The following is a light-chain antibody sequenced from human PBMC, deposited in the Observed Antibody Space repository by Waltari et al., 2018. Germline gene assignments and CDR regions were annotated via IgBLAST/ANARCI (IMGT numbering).Light chain of an antibody. J-gene: IGLJ3*02. CDR2: KGI. Sequence: QTVVTQEPSLPVSPGGTVTPPCPFSSCSVPSTSYPTWYQQTPGQPPRTLVYKGISRSSGVPDRFSGSILGNTAALTITGAQADDESDYYCSMYMGSGVWVFGGGTKLTVL. CDR1: SCSVPSTSY. V-gene: IGLV8-61*01. CDR3: SMYMGSGVWV.